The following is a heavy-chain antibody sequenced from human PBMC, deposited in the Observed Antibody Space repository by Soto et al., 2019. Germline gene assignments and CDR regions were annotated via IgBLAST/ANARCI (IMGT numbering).Heavy chain of an antibody. CDR2: MSPKTANT. CDR1: GYTFTSYD. Sequence: SVKVSCKASGYTFTSYDINWVRQTAGQGLEWMGWMSPKTANTGYAQKFQDRVTMTRSTSISTAYMELSSLTSEDTAVYYCTGGPPNWGFDSWGQGTPVTVS. V-gene: IGHV1-8*01. D-gene: IGHD7-27*01. J-gene: IGHJ5*01. CDR3: TGGPPNWGFDS.